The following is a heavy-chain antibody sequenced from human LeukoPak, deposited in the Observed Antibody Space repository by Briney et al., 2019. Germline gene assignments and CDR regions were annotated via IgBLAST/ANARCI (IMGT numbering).Heavy chain of an antibody. CDR1: GFSLSARGVG. D-gene: IGHD3-22*01. Sequence: SGPTLVNSTQTLTLTCTFSGFSLSARGVGVGWIRQPPGKALEWLALISWDDDKRYSPSLKNRLTITKDTSKNQVVLTMTNVDPVDTATYYCAHKYISGYYYFDYWGQGTLVTVSS. V-gene: IGHV2-5*02. J-gene: IGHJ4*02. CDR2: ISWDDDK. CDR3: AHKYISGYYYFDY.